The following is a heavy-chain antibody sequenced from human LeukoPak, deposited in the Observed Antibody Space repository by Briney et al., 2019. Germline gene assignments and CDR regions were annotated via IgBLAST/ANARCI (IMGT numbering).Heavy chain of an antibody. D-gene: IGHD7-27*01. CDR2: ISSSSSYI. CDR1: GFTFSSYS. CDR3: ARDPGLYYFDY. Sequence: GSLRLSCAASGFTFSSYSMNWVRQAPGKGLEWVSSISSSSSYIYYADSVKSRFTISRDNAKNSLYLQMNSLRAEDTAVYYCARDPGLYYFDYWGQGTLVTVSS. V-gene: IGHV3-21*01. J-gene: IGHJ4*02.